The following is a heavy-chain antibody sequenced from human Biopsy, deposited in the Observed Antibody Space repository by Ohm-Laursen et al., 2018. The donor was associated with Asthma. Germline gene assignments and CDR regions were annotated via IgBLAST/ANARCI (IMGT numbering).Heavy chain of an antibody. Sequence: TLSLTCTVSGGSINIGDYYWSWIRQHPVKGLEWIGHIYYSGSTYYNPSLKSRVSISLDGSKNQFSLKLSSVTAADTAVYYCARGRSGDWLYYFDYWGQGALVTVSS. D-gene: IGHD2-21*01. CDR1: GGSINIGDYY. CDR3: ARGRSGDWLYYFDY. CDR2: IYYSGST. J-gene: IGHJ4*02. V-gene: IGHV4-30-4*08.